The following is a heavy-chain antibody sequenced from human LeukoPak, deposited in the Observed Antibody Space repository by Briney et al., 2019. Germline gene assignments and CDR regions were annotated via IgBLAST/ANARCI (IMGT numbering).Heavy chain of an antibody. CDR3: ARGSGTNWFDY. D-gene: IGHD1-1*01. V-gene: IGHV1-2*02. CDR2: INPRSGGT. Sequence: ASVKVSCKASGYTFTANYMHWVRQAPGQGLEWMGWINPRSGGTNYGEKFRGRVTMTRDTSITTAYMELGSLRFDDTAVYYCARGSGTNWFDYWGQGTLVTVSS. CDR1: GYTFTANY. J-gene: IGHJ4*02.